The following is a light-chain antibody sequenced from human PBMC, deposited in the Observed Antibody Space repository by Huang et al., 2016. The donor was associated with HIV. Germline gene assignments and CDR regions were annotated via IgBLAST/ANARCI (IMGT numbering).Light chain of an antibody. Sequence: DIVMTQSPDSLAVSLGERATINCKSSQSILYSSNNKNYLAWLQQKPGHTPKLLITWASTREAGVPAQFSGSGSGTDFTLTITSLQAGDVAVYYCQQYYTSPYTFGQGTKLEIK. V-gene: IGKV4-1*01. J-gene: IGKJ2*01. CDR3: QQYYTSPYT. CDR2: WAS. CDR1: QSILYSSNNKNY.